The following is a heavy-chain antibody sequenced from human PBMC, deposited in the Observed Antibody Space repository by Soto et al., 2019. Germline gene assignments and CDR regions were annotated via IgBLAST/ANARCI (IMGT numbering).Heavy chain of an antibody. Sequence: QVQLVESGGGVVQPGRSLRLSCAASGFTFSSYGMHWVRQAPGKGLESVAVISYDGSNKYYADSVKGRFTISRDNSKNTLYLQMNSLRAEDTAVYYCAKDQCIAACRWFDYWGQGTLVTVSS. V-gene: IGHV3-30*18. CDR3: AKDQCIAACRWFDY. CDR2: ISYDGSNK. D-gene: IGHD6-13*01. CDR1: GFTFSSYG. J-gene: IGHJ4*02.